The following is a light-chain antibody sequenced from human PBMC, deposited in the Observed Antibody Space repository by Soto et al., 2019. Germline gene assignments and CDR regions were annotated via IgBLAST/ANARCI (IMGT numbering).Light chain of an antibody. Sequence: IQMTQSPSSLSASVGDRVTITCRASQGIRNDYLGWYQQKPGKAPKLLMYAASSLETGVPSRFSGSGSGTDFTFTISSLQPEDIATYYCQQYDNLPLTFGGGTKVDIK. V-gene: IGKV1-33*01. CDR2: AAS. J-gene: IGKJ4*01. CDR3: QQYDNLPLT. CDR1: QGIRNDY.